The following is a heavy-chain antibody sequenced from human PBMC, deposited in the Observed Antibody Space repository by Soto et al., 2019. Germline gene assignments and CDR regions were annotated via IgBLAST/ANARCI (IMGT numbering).Heavy chain of an antibody. CDR3: ARAPTPYCGGDCYLFDP. D-gene: IGHD2-21*02. V-gene: IGHV4-34*01. J-gene: IGHJ5*02. Sequence: PSETLSLTCAVYGGSFSGYYWSWIRQPPGKGLEWIGEINHSGSTNYNPSLKSRVTISVDTSKNQFSLKLSSVTAADTAVYYCARAPTPYCGGDCYLFDPWGQGTLVTVSS. CDR2: INHSGST. CDR1: GGSFSGYY.